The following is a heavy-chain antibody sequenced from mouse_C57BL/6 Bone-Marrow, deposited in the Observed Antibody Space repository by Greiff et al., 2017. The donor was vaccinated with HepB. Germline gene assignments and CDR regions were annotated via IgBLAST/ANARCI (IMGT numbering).Heavy chain of an antibody. V-gene: IGHV5-6*01. CDR2: ISSGGSYT. Sequence: EVQVVESGGDLVKPGGSLKLSCAASGFTFSSYGMSWVRQTPDKRLEWVATISSGGSYTYYPDSVKGRFTISRDNAKNTLYLQMSSLKSEDTAMYYCASATGVFDYWGQGTTLTVSS. CDR3: ASATGVFDY. CDR1: GFTFSSYG. J-gene: IGHJ2*01. D-gene: IGHD4-1*02.